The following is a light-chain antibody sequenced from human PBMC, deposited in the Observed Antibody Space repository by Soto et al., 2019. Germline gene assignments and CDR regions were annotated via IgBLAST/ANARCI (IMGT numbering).Light chain of an antibody. CDR1: QSVSSY. CDR3: QQYGSSPKT. Sequence: ESVLTQSPAALSLSPGERATLSCRASQSVSSYLAWYQQKPGQAPRLLIYDASNRATGIPDRFSGSGSGTDFTLTISRLEPEDFAVYYCQQYGSSPKTFGQGTKVDIK. CDR2: DAS. V-gene: IGKV3-20*01. J-gene: IGKJ1*01.